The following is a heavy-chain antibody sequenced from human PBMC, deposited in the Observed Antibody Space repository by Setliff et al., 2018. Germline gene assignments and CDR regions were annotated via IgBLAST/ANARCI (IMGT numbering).Heavy chain of an antibody. CDR1: GASITTSNSY. J-gene: IGHJ4*02. Sequence: SETLSLTCTVSGASITTSNSYWGWIRQPPGKGLEWIGYIHHSGETFYNPSLRSRVIISVDTSKNQFSLKVTSLIAADTAVYYCARARDGIDFDYFDYWGRGTPVTVSS. CDR3: ARARDGIDFDYFDY. V-gene: IGHV4-39*07. CDR2: IHHSGET.